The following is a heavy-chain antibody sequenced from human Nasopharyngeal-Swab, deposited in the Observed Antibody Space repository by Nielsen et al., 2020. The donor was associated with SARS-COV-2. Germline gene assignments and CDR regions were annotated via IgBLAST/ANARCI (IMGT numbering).Heavy chain of an antibody. CDR2: IGGNGART. CDR3: AKDYDIGY. D-gene: IGHD3-9*01. Sequence: GESLKISCVASGFIFGNYAMAWVRQAPGKGLEWVSAIGGNGARTHYADSVRGRFIISRDNSKSTLDLQMNSLRAEDTAVYYCAKDYDIGYWGQGTLVTFPS. CDR1: GFIFGNYA. V-gene: IGHV3-23*01. J-gene: IGHJ4*02.